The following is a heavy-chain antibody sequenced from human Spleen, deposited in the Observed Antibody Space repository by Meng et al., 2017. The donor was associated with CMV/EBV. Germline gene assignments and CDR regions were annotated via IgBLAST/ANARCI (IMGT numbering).Heavy chain of an antibody. CDR2: INPNSGGT. CDR1: GYTFSDYY. CDR3: ARVMSIFGVVILRGAMDV. J-gene: IGHJ6*02. Sequence: ASVKVSCKTSGYTFSDYYMHWVRQAPGQGLEWMGWINPNSGGTNYAQKFRGRVTMTRDTSISTAYMELTRLRSDDTAVYYGARVMSIFGVVILRGAMDVWGQGTTVTVSS. D-gene: IGHD3-3*01. V-gene: IGHV1-2*02.